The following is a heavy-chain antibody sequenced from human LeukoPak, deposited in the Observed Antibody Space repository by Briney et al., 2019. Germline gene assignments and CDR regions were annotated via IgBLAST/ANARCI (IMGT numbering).Heavy chain of an antibody. J-gene: IGHJ3*02. Sequence: SETLSLTCTVSGGSISSYYWSWIRQPPGKGLEWIGYIYYSGSTNYNPSLKSRVTISVDTSKNQFSLKLSSVTAADTAVYYCARLGPSDAFDIWGQGTMVTVSS. CDR2: IYYSGST. CDR3: ARLGPSDAFDI. V-gene: IGHV4-59*08. CDR1: GGSISSYY.